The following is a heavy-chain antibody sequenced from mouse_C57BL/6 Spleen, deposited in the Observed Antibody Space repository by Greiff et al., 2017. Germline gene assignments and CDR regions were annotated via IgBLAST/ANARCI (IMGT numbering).Heavy chain of an antibody. Sequence: VKLVESGPGLVQPSQSLSITCTVSGFSLTSYGVHWVRQSPGKGLEWLGVIWSGGSTDYNAAFISRLSISKDNSKSQVFFKMNSLQADDTAIYYCARGDYDYDFAYWGQGTLVTVSA. V-gene: IGHV2-2*01. J-gene: IGHJ3*01. CDR2: IWSGGST. CDR1: GFSLTSYG. CDR3: ARGDYDYDFAY. D-gene: IGHD2-4*01.